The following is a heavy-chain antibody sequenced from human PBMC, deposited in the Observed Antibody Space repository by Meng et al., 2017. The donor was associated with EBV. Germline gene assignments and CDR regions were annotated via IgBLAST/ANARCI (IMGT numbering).Heavy chain of an antibody. CDR3: ARDRWEPKGKGWFDP. CDR1: AGTFSSYA. J-gene: IGHJ5*02. V-gene: IGHV1-69*06. CDR2: IIPIFGTA. D-gene: IGHD1-26*01. Sequence: QVELVQAGAEGKKSGSSVKVSGKASAGTFSSYAISWVRQAPGQGLEWMGGIIPIFGTANYAQKFQGRVTITADKSTSTAYMELSSLRSEDTAVYYCARDRWEPKGKGWFDPWGQGTLVTVSS.